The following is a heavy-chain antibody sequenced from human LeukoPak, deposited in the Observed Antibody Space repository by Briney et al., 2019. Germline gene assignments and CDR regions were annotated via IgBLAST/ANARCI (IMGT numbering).Heavy chain of an antibody. CDR2: INHSGST. J-gene: IGHJ5*02. D-gene: IGHD2-2*01. V-gene: IGHV4-34*01. CDR3: ARLGGVPAAISPGSGWIDP. CDR1: GGSFSGYY. Sequence: PSETLSLTCAVYGGSFSGYYWSWIRQPPGKGLEWIGEINHSGSTNYNPSLKSRVTISVDTSKNQFSLKLSSVTAADTAVYYCARLGGVPAAISPGSGWIDPWGQGTLVTVPS.